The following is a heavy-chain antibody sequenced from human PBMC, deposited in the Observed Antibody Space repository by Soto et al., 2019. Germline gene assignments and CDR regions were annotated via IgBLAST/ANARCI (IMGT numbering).Heavy chain of an antibody. D-gene: IGHD2-2*01. Sequence: LSLPCAVACDSLSPYYSSSIPQSPFSGLEGIGYIHYRGRTHYNPSLKSRVTMSVDTSKNQFSLKVYSVTAADTAVYFCARDRDILVVSPDKRRHFFHYGLDVWGQGTTVTVSS. CDR1: CDSLSPYY. CDR2: IHYRGRT. CDR3: ARDRDILVVSPDKRRHFFHYGLDV. J-gene: IGHJ6*02. V-gene: IGHV4-59*01.